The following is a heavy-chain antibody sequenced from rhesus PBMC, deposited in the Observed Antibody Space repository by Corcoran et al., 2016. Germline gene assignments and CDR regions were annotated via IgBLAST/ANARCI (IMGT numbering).Heavy chain of an antibody. Sequence: QVQLQESGPELVKPSEPLSLTCAVSGVSISHVSYWNWYRQPHAQRLVWIGNVYGSSWRTYYTPCLKSRVTISKCTAKNQFSLKLSSVTAADTAVYYCARADSGSYTGGFDYWGQGVLVTVSS. CDR1: GVSISHVSY. CDR3: ARADSGSYTGGFDY. J-gene: IGHJ4*01. D-gene: IGHD1-44*02. V-gene: IGHV4S7*01. CDR2: VYGSSWRT.